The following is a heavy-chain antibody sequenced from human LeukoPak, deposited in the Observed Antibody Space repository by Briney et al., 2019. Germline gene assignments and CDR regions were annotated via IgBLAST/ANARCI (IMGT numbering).Heavy chain of an antibody. CDR1: GYTFTGYY. V-gene: IGHV1-2*04. CDR2: INPNSGGT. D-gene: IGHD3-10*01. J-gene: IGHJ6*02. CDR3: ARSLPVYGSGSYYDYYYYGMDV. Sequence: ASVKVSCKASGYTFTGYYMHWVRQAPGQGLEWMGWINPNSGGTNYAQKFQGWVTMTRDTSICAAYMELSRLRSDDTAVYYCARSLPVYGSGSYYDYYYYGMDVWGQGTTVTVSS.